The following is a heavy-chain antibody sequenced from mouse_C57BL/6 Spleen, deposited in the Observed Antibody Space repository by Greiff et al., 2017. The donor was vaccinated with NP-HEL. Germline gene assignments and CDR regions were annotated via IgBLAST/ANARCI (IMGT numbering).Heavy chain of an antibody. D-gene: IGHD1-1*01. CDR3: ARLSITTVVATDFDY. CDR2: ISSGGSYT. J-gene: IGHJ2*01. V-gene: IGHV5-6*01. Sequence: EVMLVESGGDLVKPGGSLKLSCAASGFTFSSYGMSWVRQTPDKRLEWVATISSGGSYTYYPDSVKGRFTISRDNAKNTLYLQMSSLKSEDTAMYYCARLSITTVVATDFDYWGQGTTLTVSS. CDR1: GFTFSSYG.